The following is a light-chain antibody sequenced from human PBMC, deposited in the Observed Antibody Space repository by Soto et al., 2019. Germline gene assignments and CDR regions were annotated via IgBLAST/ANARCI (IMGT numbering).Light chain of an antibody. CDR3: QQYNSAPRT. J-gene: IGKJ1*01. Sequence: DIQMTQSPSSLSASVGDSVTITCRASQGIINYLAWFQQKPGKVPKLLIYTASTLRSGVSSRFSGSGSGTDFTLTISSLQPEEVATYDCQQYNSAPRTFGQGTEVEIK. CDR1: QGIINY. V-gene: IGKV1-27*01. CDR2: TAS.